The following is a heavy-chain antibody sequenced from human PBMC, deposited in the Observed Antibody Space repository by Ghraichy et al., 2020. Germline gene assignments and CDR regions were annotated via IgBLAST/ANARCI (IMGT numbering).Heavy chain of an antibody. Sequence: SETLSLTCTVSGGSISNYYWSWIRQPAGKGLEWIGRIYTSGSTNYNPSLKSRVTMSVDTSKNQFSLKLSSVTAADTAVYYCARETPRPDSSSSGWFDPWGQGTLVTVSS. CDR1: GGSISNYY. J-gene: IGHJ5*02. CDR3: ARETPRPDSSSSGWFDP. D-gene: IGHD6-13*01. V-gene: IGHV4-4*07. CDR2: IYTSGST.